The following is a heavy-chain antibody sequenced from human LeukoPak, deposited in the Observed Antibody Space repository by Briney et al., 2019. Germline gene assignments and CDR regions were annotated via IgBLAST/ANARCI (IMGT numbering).Heavy chain of an antibody. V-gene: IGHV3-30*18. CDR2: ISYDGSSE. CDR1: GFTFGNYG. Sequence: GGFLRLSCAVSGFTFGNYGMHWVRQAPGKGLEWVALISYDGSSEYYASSVKGRFTISRDNSKITVYLQMNSLKAEDTAVYYCAKELYNYGDYGAEGLDVGGQGTTVTVS. D-gene: IGHD4-17*01. J-gene: IGHJ6*02. CDR3: AKELYNYGDYGAEGLDV.